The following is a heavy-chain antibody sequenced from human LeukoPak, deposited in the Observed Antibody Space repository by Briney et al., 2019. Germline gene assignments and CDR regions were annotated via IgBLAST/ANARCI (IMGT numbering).Heavy chain of an antibody. V-gene: IGHV3-74*01. J-gene: IGHJ4*02. Sequence: PGGSLRLSCAASGFTFSSYWMHWVRQAPGKGLVWVSRINSDGSSTSYADSVKGRFTISRDNAKNTLYLQMNSLRAEDTAVYYCARVTSRTPAAGIDYWGQGTLVTVSS. D-gene: IGHD6-13*01. CDR2: INSDGSST. CDR3: ARVTSRTPAAGIDY. CDR1: GFTFSSYW.